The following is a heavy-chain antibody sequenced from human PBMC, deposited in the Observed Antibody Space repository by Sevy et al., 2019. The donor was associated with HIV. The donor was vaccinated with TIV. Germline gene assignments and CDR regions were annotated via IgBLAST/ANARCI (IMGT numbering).Heavy chain of an antibody. CDR1: GFAFSNYW. D-gene: IGHD1-20*01. Sequence: GGSLRLSCAASGFAFSNYWMNWVRQAPGKGLEWVANIKQDGSEIYYVDSVRGRFSICRDNAKNSVFLQMNSLRVEDTAVYYCARGRGITVYNYYGMDVWGQGTTVTVSS. CDR2: IKQDGSEI. CDR3: ARGRGITVYNYYGMDV. V-gene: IGHV3-7*01. J-gene: IGHJ6*02.